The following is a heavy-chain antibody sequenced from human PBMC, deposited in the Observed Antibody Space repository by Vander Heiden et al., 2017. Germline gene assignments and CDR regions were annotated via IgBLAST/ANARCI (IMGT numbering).Heavy chain of an antibody. J-gene: IGHJ5*02. D-gene: IGHD4-17*01. CDR1: GGSISSGRYY. V-gene: IGHV4-31*03. CDR2: ISYIGST. CDR3: ARTHFSGAYMGYNWFDP. Sequence: QVQLRASGPALVRSSQTLSLTCSVSGGSISSGRYYWNWIRQHPGKGLQLIGYISYIGSTYYNPSLKTRVLISVDTSKNQFSLTLSSVTAADTAVYYCARTHFSGAYMGYNWFDPWGQGTQVTVSS.